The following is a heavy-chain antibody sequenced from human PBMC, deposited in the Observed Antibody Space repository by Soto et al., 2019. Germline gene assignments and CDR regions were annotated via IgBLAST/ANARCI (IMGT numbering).Heavy chain of an antibody. Sequence: QVQLQESGPGLVKPSETLSLTCTVSGGTISNYYWSWIRQPPGKGLEWIGYVYYSGSTNYNPSLKSRITISIDMPKNQSSLNLSSVTAAATAVYYCARHTAMVLFDYGGRGTLVTVSS. CDR2: VYYSGST. J-gene: IGHJ4*02. CDR3: ARHTAMVLFDY. D-gene: IGHD5-18*01. CDR1: GGTISNYY. V-gene: IGHV4-59*08.